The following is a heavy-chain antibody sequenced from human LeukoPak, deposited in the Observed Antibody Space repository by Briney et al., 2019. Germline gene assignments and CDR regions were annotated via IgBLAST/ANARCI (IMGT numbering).Heavy chain of an antibody. V-gene: IGHV1-69*05. Sequence: PVEVSCKASGGTFSSYAISWVRQAPGQGLEWMGRIIPIFGTANYAQKFQGRVTITTDESTSTAYMELSSLGSEDTAVYYCAREGAASTVTGQGLFDYWGQGTLVTVSS. CDR1: GGTFSSYA. CDR3: AREGAASTVTGQGLFDY. CDR2: IIPIFGTA. J-gene: IGHJ4*02. D-gene: IGHD4-17*01.